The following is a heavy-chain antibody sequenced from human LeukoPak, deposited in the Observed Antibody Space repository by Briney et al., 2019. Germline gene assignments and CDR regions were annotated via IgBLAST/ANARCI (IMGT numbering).Heavy chain of an antibody. CDR3: AGPLSIAARELGAFDI. D-gene: IGHD6-6*01. CDR2: IKQDGSEK. V-gene: IGHV3-7*01. CDR1: GFTFSSYW. J-gene: IGHJ3*02. Sequence: GGSLRLSCAASGFTFSSYWMSWVRQAPGKGLEWVANIKQDGSEKYYVDSVKGRFTISRDNAKNSLYLQMNSLRAEDTAVYHCAGPLSIAARELGAFDIWGQGTMVTVSS.